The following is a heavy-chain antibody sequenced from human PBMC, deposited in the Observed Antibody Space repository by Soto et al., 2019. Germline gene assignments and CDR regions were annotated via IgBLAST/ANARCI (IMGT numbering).Heavy chain of an antibody. V-gene: IGHV3-33*01. CDR1: GFTFSSYG. J-gene: IGHJ4*02. Sequence: GGSLRLSCAASGFTFSSYGMHWVRQAPGKGLEWVAVIWYDGSNKYYADSVKGRFTISRDNSKNTLYLQMNSLRAEDTAVYYCARDRDYGDYGGNFDYWGQGTLVTVSS. D-gene: IGHD4-17*01. CDR3: ARDRDYGDYGGNFDY. CDR2: IWYDGSNK.